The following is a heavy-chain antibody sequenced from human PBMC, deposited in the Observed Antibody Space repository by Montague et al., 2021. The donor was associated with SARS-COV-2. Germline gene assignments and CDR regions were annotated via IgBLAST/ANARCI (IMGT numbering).Heavy chain of an antibody. CDR2: IYFSGSA. Sequence: SETLSLTCTVSGGAISTSSFHWGWVRQSPGKGLEWIATIYFSGSAYYNPSLKSRVSISIDTSKNKFSLQLTSVTAADTAVYYCARHAPSSDNYRRYPFNFDFWGQGTLVTVSS. D-gene: IGHD1-1*01. CDR3: ARHAPSSDNYRRYPFNFDF. J-gene: IGHJ4*02. CDR1: GGAISTSSFH. V-gene: IGHV4-39*01.